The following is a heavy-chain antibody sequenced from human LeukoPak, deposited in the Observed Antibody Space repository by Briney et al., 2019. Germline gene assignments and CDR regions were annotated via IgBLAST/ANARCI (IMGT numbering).Heavy chain of an antibody. CDR1: GFTFSSYG. Sequence: GGSLRLSCAASGFTFSSYGMHWVRQAPGKGLEWVAFIRYDGSNKYYADSVKGRFTISRDNSKNTLYLQMNSLRAEDTAVYYCARGHGTGNWLYQFDYWGQGTLVTVSS. CDR3: ARGHGTGNWLYQFDY. V-gene: IGHV3-30*02. J-gene: IGHJ4*02. CDR2: IRYDGSNK. D-gene: IGHD3-10*01.